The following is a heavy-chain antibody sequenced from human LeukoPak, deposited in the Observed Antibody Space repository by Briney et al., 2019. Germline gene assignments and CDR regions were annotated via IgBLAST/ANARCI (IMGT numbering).Heavy chain of an antibody. CDR3: ARARVATTLDDAFDI. J-gene: IGHJ3*02. D-gene: IGHD5-12*01. V-gene: IGHV1-2*04. CDR2: INPNSGGT. Sequence: ASVKVSCKASGYTFTGYYMHWVRQAPGQGLEWMGWINPNSGGTNYAQKFQGWVTMTRDTSISTVYMELSRLRSDDTAVYYCARARVATTLDDAFDIWGQGTMVTVSS. CDR1: GYTFTGYY.